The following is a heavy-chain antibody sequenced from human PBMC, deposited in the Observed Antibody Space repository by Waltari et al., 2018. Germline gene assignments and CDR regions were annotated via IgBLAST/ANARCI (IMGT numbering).Heavy chain of an antibody. J-gene: IGHJ3*02. Sequence: QVQLVQSGAEVKKPGSSVKVSCKASGGTFSSYAISWVRQAPGQGLEWMGGIIPIFGTANYSQKFQGRVTITADESTSTAYMELSSLRSEDTAVYYCARDHDSSGYYSGIDAFDIWSQGTMVTVSS. D-gene: IGHD3-22*01. CDR2: IIPIFGTA. CDR3: ARDHDSSGYYSGIDAFDI. CDR1: GGTFSSYA. V-gene: IGHV1-69*01.